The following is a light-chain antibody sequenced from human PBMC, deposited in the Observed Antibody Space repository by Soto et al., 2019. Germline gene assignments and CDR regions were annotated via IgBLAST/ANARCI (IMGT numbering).Light chain of an antibody. V-gene: IGKV2-30*01. CDR1: QSLVYSDGNTY. Sequence: DVVMTQSPLSLPVTLGQPASISCRSSQSLVYSDGNTYLNWFQQRPGQSPRRLIYKVSTRDSGVPDRFSGSGSGTDFTLRITRVEAEDFELDYFMQATHWPLTFGGGTKVEIK. CDR3: MQATHWPLT. J-gene: IGKJ4*01. CDR2: KVS.